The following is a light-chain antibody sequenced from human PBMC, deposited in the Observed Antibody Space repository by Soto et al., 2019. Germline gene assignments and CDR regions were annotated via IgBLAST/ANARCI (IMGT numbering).Light chain of an antibody. Sequence: ELVLTQSPATLSLSPGERATLSCRASQSVSSYLAWYQQKPGQAPRLLIYDASNRATGIPARFSGSGSGTDFTLTISSLAPEDFAVYYCQQRSYWGFTFGPGTKVDIK. CDR3: QQRSYWGFT. V-gene: IGKV3-11*01. CDR1: QSVSSY. CDR2: DAS. J-gene: IGKJ3*01.